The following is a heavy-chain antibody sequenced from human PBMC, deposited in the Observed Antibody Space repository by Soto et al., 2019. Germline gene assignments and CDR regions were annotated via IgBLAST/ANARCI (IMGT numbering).Heavy chain of an antibody. CDR3: ARVPGIAVAGTGVFYYYYGMDV. V-gene: IGHV4-59*01. Sequence: PSETLSLTCTVSCGSISSYYWSWIRQPPGKGLEWIGYIYYSGSTNYNPSLKSRVTISVDTSKNQFSLKLSSVTAADTAVYYCARVPGIAVAGTGVFYYYYGMDVWGQGTTVTVSS. J-gene: IGHJ6*02. CDR2: IYYSGST. CDR1: CGSISSYY. D-gene: IGHD6-19*01.